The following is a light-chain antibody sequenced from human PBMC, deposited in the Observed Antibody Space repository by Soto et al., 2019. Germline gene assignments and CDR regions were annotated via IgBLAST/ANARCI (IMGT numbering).Light chain of an antibody. CDR2: SAS. Sequence: DIQMTQSPSTLSASVGDRVTITCRASQTINTWLAWYQQKPGKAPKLLIYSASNIASGVPSRFSGSGSGTEFTLTISSLQPDDFSIYYCQQYGAYSGTFGAGTKVDIK. V-gene: IGKV1-5*03. J-gene: IGKJ3*01. CDR3: QQYGAYSGT. CDR1: QTINTW.